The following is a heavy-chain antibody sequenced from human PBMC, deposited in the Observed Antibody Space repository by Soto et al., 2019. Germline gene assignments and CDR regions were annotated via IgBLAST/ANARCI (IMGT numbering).Heavy chain of an antibody. D-gene: IGHD6-19*01. CDR3: ARAIAVSGPVSYLDY. CDR2: ISSSSSYI. V-gene: IGHV3-21*01. Sequence: EVQLVESGGGLGKPGGSLRLSCAASGFTFSSYSMNWVRQAPGKGLEWVSSISSSSSYIYYADSVKGRFTISRDNAKNSLYLQMNSLSDEETAGDHRARAIAVSGPVSYLDYWGQGPLITVSS. J-gene: IGHJ4*02. CDR1: GFTFSSYS.